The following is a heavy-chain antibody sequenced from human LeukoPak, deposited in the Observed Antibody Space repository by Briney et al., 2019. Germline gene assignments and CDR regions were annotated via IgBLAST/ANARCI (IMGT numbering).Heavy chain of an antibody. V-gene: IGHV3-30*03. CDR3: AREASQIKDMDL. J-gene: IGHJ6*02. CDR1: GFTFSSYG. Sequence: GRSLRLSCAASGFTFSSYGMYWVRQAPGKGLEWVAVISFDGSNKYYADSVRGRFTVSRDNSKDTLYLQMNSLRDEDTAVYYCAREASQIKDMDLWGQGTTVTVSS. CDR2: ISFDGSNK.